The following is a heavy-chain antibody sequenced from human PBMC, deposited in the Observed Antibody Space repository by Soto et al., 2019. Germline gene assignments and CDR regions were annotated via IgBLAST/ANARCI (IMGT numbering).Heavy chain of an antibody. D-gene: IGHD1-7*01. CDR3: AKDRSYGAKGNYLDP. CDR2: ISGSGGSA. Sequence: GSLRLSCAASGFTFSSYAMSWVRQTPGKGLEWVSAISGSGGSAYYADSVKGRFTISRDNSKNTLYLQMNSLRAEDTAVYYCAKDRSYGAKGNYLDPWGQGTLVTVSS. J-gene: IGHJ5*02. V-gene: IGHV3-23*01. CDR1: GFTFSSYA.